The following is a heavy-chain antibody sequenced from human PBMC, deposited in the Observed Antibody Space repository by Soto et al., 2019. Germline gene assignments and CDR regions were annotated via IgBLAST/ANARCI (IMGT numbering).Heavy chain of an antibody. V-gene: IGHV3-30-3*01. CDR1: GFTFSSYA. CDR2: ISYDGSNK. J-gene: IGHJ4*02. Sequence: ESGGGVVQPGRSLRLSCAASGFTFSSYAMHWVRQAPGKGLEWVAVISYDGSNKYYADSVKGRFTISRDNSKNTLYLQMNSLRAEDTAVYYCARASGYSSSFLVDYWGQGTLVTVSS. CDR3: ARASGYSSSFLVDY. D-gene: IGHD6-6*01.